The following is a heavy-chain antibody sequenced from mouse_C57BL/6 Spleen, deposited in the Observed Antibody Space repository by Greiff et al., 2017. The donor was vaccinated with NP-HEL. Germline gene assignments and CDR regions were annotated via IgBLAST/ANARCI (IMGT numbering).Heavy chain of an antibody. V-gene: IGHV1-4*01. D-gene: IGHD2-4*01. Sequence: VKLLESGAELARPGVSVKMSCKASGYTFTSYTMHWVKQRPGQGLEWIGYINPSSGYTKYNQKFKDKATLTADKSSSTAYMQLSSLTSEDSAVYYCAREDYDVLYYCDYWGQGTTLTVSS. J-gene: IGHJ2*01. CDR3: AREDYDVLYYCDY. CDR1: GYTFTSYT. CDR2: INPSSGYT.